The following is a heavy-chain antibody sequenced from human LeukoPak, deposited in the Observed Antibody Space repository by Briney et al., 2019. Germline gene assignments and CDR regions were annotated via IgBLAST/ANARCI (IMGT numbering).Heavy chain of an antibody. CDR3: ASTRPYGSGSYDY. D-gene: IGHD3-10*01. J-gene: IGHJ4*02. CDR2: INHSGST. V-gene: IGHV4-34*01. Sequence: AETLSLTCAVYGGSFSGYYWSWIRQPPGKGLEWIGEINHSGSTNYNPSLKSRVTISVDTSKNQFSLKLSSVTAADTAVYYCASTRPYGSGSYDYWGQGTLVTVSS. CDR1: GGSFSGYY.